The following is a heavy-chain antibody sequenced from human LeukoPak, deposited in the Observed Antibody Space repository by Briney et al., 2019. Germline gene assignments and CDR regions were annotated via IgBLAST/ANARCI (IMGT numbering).Heavy chain of an antibody. V-gene: IGHV1-69*05. CDR1: GGTFSSYA. D-gene: IGHD2-2*01. CDR2: INPIFGTA. CDR3: ARARGVVPAAIMHDYYYMDV. J-gene: IGHJ6*03. Sequence: SVKVSCKASGGTFSSYAISWVRQAPGQGREWMGRINPIFGTANYAQKFQGRVTITTDESTSTAYMELSSLRSEDTGVYYCARARGVVPAAIMHDYYYMDVWGKGTTVTVSS.